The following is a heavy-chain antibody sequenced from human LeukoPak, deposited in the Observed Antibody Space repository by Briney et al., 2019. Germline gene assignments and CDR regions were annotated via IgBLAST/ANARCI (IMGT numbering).Heavy chain of an antibody. CDR1: GFTFGTSA. CDR2: FGRSGSDT. CDR3: AKGSLGSWYYFDY. J-gene: IGHJ4*02. D-gene: IGHD6-13*01. Sequence: GGSLGLSCAASGFTFGTSAMSWVRQAPGKGPEWVSTFGRSGSDTYYSDSVKGRFTIFRDNSKNTLYLQMNSLRDEDTAVYYCAKGSLGSWYYFDYWGQGTLVTVSS. V-gene: IGHV3-23*01.